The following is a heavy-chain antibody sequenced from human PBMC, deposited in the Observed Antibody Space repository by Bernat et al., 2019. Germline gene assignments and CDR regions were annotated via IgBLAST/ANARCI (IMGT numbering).Heavy chain of an antibody. D-gene: IGHD6-13*01. V-gene: IGHV3-23*04. J-gene: IGHJ4*02. CDR1: GFTFSTYA. CDR3: AKGSTAAVGLFDY. Sequence: EVQLVESGGDLVQPGGSLRPSCAASGFTFSTYAMSWVRQAPGKGLEWVSTISGSGVSTYYAGSVKGRFTISRDNSKNTLYLQMNSLRAEDTALYYCAKGSTAAVGLFDYWGQGTLVTVSS. CDR2: ISGSGVST.